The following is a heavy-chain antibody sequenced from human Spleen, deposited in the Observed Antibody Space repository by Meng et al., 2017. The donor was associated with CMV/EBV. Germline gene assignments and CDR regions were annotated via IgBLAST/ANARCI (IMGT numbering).Heavy chain of an antibody. CDR1: GDSVSSNSAA. J-gene: IGHJ5*02. D-gene: IGHD1-1*01. Sequence: SETLSLTCAISGDSVSSNSAAWNWIRQSPSRGLEWLGRTYYRSKWYNDYAVSVKSRIAINPDTSKNQFSLQLNSVTPEDTAVYYCARVSGRVNWFDPWGQGTLVTVSS. CDR3: ARVSGRVNWFDP. V-gene: IGHV6-1*01. CDR2: TYYRSKWYN.